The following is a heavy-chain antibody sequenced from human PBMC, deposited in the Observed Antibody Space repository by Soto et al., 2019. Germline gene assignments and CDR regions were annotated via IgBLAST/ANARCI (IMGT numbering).Heavy chain of an antibody. CDR2: VSPKTAET. V-gene: IGHV1-2*02. CDR1: GYPFTGYY. CDR3: ARRPMWRQVAQDYGMDV. Sequence: QVQLVQSGSEVKKPGASVTVSCKASGYPFTGYYIHWVRQAPGQGPEWMGWVSPKTAETNYVQKFQGRVTMTPETSTSTAYLELTRLRSDDTAVYYCARRPMWRQVAQDYGMDVWGHGTTVTVS. J-gene: IGHJ6*02. D-gene: IGHD2-15*01.